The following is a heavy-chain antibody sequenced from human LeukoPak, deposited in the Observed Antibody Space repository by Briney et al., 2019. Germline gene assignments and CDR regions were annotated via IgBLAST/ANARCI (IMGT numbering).Heavy chain of an antibody. Sequence: SETLSLTCAVYGGSFSGYYWSWIRQPPGRGLEWIGEINHSGSTNYNPSLKSRVTISVDTSKNQFSLKLSSVTAADTAVYYCARVPLDYWGQGTLVTVSS. CDR2: INHSGST. CDR1: GGSFSGYY. J-gene: IGHJ4*02. CDR3: ARVPLDY. V-gene: IGHV4-34*01.